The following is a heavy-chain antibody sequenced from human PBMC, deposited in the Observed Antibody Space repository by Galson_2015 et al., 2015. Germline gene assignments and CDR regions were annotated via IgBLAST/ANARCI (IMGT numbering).Heavy chain of an antibody. J-gene: IGHJ5*02. CDR2: ISGSGGST. Sequence: SLRLSCAASGFTFSSYAMSWVRQAPGKGLEWVSAISGSGGSTYYADSVKGRFTISRDNSKNTLYLQMNSLRAEDTAVYYCAKESDVLLWFGDHNLNNDYNWFDPWGQGTLVTVSS. V-gene: IGHV3-23*01. CDR1: GFTFSSYA. CDR3: AKESDVLLWFGDHNLNNDYNWFDP. D-gene: IGHD3-10*01.